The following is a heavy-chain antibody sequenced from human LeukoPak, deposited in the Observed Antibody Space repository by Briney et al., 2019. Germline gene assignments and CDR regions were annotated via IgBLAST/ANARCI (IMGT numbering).Heavy chain of an antibody. CDR1: GGSISSGDYY. CDR3: ARGRFLEWRNYYYGMDV. CDR2: IYYSGST. J-gene: IGHJ6*02. V-gene: IGHV4-30-4*01. D-gene: IGHD3-3*01. Sequence: SETLSLTCTVSGGSISSGDYYWSWIRQPPGKGLERIGYIYYSGSTYYNPSLKSRVTISVDTSKNQFSLKLSSVTAADTAVYYCARGRFLEWRNYYYGMDVRGQGTTVTVSS.